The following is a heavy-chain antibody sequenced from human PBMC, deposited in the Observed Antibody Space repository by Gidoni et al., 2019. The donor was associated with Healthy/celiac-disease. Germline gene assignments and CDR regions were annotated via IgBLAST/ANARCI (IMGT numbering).Heavy chain of an antibody. Sequence: QVQLQQWGAGLLKPSETLSLTCAVYGGSFSGYYWSWIRQPPGKGLEWIGEINHSGSTNYNPSHKSRVTISVDTSKNQFSLKLSSVTAADTAVYYCARGRPPVGEWELGSRPQGVPFDYWGQGTLVTVSS. CDR2: INHSGST. J-gene: IGHJ4*02. V-gene: IGHV4-34*01. D-gene: IGHD1-26*01. CDR1: GGSFSGYY. CDR3: ARGRPPVGEWELGSRPQGVPFDY.